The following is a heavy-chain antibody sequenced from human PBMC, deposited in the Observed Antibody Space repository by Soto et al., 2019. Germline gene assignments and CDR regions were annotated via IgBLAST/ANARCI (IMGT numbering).Heavy chain of an antibody. J-gene: IGHJ4*02. D-gene: IGHD5-12*01. V-gene: IGHV4-59*08. CDR3: ASGYGALFDY. CDR1: GGSISTYY. Sequence: PSETLSLTCTVSGGSISTYYWNWIRQTPGKGLEWIGYIHHSGRTNYNPSLRSRVTMSIDTSQEQFSLKLSSVTATDTAVYYCASGYGALFDYWGQGTLVTVSS. CDR2: IHHSGRT.